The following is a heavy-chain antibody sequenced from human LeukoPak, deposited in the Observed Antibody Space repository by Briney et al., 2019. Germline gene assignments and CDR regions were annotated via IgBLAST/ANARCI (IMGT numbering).Heavy chain of an antibody. J-gene: IGHJ4*02. CDR2: IRSKANSYAT. V-gene: IGHV3-73*01. CDR1: GFTFSGSA. CDR3: TRRYCSSTSCYSDFDY. Sequence: GGSLRLSCAASGFTFSGSAMHWVRQASGKGLEWVGRIRSKANSYATAYAASVKGRFTISRDDSKNTAYLQMNSLKTEDTAVYYCTRRYCSSTSCYSDFDYWGQGTLVTVSS. D-gene: IGHD2-2*01.